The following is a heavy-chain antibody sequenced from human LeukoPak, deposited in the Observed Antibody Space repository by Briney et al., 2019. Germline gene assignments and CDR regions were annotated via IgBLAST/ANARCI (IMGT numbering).Heavy chain of an antibody. Sequence: SVKVSCKASGYTFTSYGISWVRQAPGQGLEWMGGIIPIFGTANYAQKFQGRVTITTDESTSTAYMELSSLRSEDTAVYYCARGGCSSTSCSNPDYWGQGTLVTVSS. CDR2: IIPIFGTA. D-gene: IGHD2-2*01. V-gene: IGHV1-69*05. CDR1: GYTFTSYG. J-gene: IGHJ4*02. CDR3: ARGGCSSTSCSNPDY.